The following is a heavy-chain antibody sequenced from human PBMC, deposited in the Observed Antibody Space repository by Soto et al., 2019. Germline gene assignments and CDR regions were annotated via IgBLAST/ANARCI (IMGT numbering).Heavy chain of an antibody. CDR3: ARLWTKPRPLSGYYYYGMDV. CDR2: IFPRDSDT. Sequence: RGESLKISCQASGYTFTNYWIAWVRRMPGRGLEWMGLIFPRDSDTRYNSSFEGQVTISTDRSIATAYLQWTSLKASDTAMYYCARLWTKPRPLSGYYYYGMDVWGQGTTVTVSS. D-gene: IGHD1-26*01. CDR1: GYTFTNYW. V-gene: IGHV5-51*01. J-gene: IGHJ6*02.